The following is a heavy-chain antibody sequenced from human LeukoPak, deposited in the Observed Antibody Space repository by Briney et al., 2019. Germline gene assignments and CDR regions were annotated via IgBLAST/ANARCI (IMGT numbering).Heavy chain of an antibody. CDR2: IYHSGST. J-gene: IGHJ4*02. CDR3: ARLRDGYNVDY. CDR1: GGSISSSNW. V-gene: IGHV4-4*02. Sequence: SETLSLTCAVSGGSISSSNWWSWVRQPPGKGLEWIGEIYHSGSTYYNPSLKSRVTISVDTSKNQFSLKLSSVTAADTAVYYCARLRDGYNVDYWGQGTLVTVSS. D-gene: IGHD5-24*01.